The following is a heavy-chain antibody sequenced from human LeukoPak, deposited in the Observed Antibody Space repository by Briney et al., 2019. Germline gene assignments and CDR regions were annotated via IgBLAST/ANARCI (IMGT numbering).Heavy chain of an antibody. CDR2: ISTNGVGT. CDR1: GFTFSNFA. J-gene: IGHJ6*02. D-gene: IGHD5/OR15-5a*01. V-gene: IGHV3-64D*06. Sequence: GGSLRLPCSASGFTFSNFAMHWVRQAPGKGLEYVSAISTNGVGTYYTDSVKGRFTISRDNSKNTLYLQMSGLRAEDTAVYYCARDLRKFSVYGMDVWGQGTTVTVSS. CDR3: ARDLRKFSVYGMDV.